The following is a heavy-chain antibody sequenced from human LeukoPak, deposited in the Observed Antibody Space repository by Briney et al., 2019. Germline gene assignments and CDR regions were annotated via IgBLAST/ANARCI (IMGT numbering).Heavy chain of an antibody. Sequence: GGSLRLSCAASGFTFSSYGMHWVRQAPGKGLEWVAVISYDGTKRHHAKSVKGRFTISRDKSNTLYLQMNSLRVEDTAVYYCAKDDIWTDNYYNGMDVWGKGTTVTVSS. V-gene: IGHV3-30*18. D-gene: IGHD3-9*01. CDR3: AKDDIWTDNYYNGMDV. CDR2: ISYDGTKR. CDR1: GFTFSSYG. J-gene: IGHJ6*04.